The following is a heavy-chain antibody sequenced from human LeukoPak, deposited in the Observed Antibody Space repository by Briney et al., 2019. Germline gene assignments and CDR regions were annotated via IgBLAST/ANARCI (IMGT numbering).Heavy chain of an antibody. Sequence: PGGSLRLACAASGFTSSSYDMHWVRQATGKGLEWVSGIGIAGDTHYPDSVRGRFTIFRENAKNSLYLQMNSLRAEDTAVYYCARGGPHYDISSGYSYYYYMDVWGKGTTVTVSS. V-gene: IGHV3-13*01. CDR2: IGIAGDT. J-gene: IGHJ6*03. CDR3: ARGGPHYDISSGYSYYYYMDV. CDR1: GFTSSSYD. D-gene: IGHD3-3*01.